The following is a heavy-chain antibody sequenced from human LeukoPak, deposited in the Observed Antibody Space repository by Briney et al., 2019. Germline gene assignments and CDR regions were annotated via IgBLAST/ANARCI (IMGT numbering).Heavy chain of an antibody. J-gene: IGHJ6*02. CDR3: ARRDDTAMAGYYYYGMDV. V-gene: IGHV3-30-3*01. CDR2: ISYDGSNK. CDR1: GVTFSSYA. Sequence: GGSLRLSCAASGVTFSSYAMHWVRQAPGKGLEWVAVISYDGSNKYYADSVKGRFTISRDNSKNTLYLQMNSLRAEDTAVYYCARRDDTAMAGYYYYGMDVWGQGTTVTVSS. D-gene: IGHD5-18*01.